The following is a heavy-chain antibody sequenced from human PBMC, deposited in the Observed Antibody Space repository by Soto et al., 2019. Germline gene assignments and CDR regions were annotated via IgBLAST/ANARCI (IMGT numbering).Heavy chain of an antibody. V-gene: IGHV3-21*01. CDR3: ARDKVVPYYYDSSGSGAFDI. D-gene: IGHD3-22*01. Sequence: GGSLRLSCAASGFTFSSYSMNWVRQAPGKGLEWVSSISSSSSYIYYADSVKGRFTISRDNAKNSLYLQMNSLRAEDTAVYYCARDKVVPYYYDSSGSGAFDIWGQGTMVTGSS. J-gene: IGHJ3*02. CDR1: GFTFSSYS. CDR2: ISSSSSYI.